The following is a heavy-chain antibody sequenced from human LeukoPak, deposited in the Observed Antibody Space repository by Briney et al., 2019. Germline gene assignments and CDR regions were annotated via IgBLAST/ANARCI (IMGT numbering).Heavy chain of an antibody. Sequence: GGSLRLSCAASGFTFSSYWMHWVRQAPGKGLVWVSRISSDGSSTTYADSVKGRFTISRDNAKNTLYLQMNSLRAEDTAVYYCAGGKMAAMSDWGQGTLVTVSS. J-gene: IGHJ4*02. D-gene: IGHD5-24*01. CDR3: AGGKMAAMSD. CDR1: GFTFSSYW. V-gene: IGHV3-74*01. CDR2: ISSDGSST.